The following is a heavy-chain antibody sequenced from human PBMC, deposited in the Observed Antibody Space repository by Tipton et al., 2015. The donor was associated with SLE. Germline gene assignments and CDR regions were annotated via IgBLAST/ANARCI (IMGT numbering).Heavy chain of an antibody. CDR3: AREIAVAGTGYYYGMDV. D-gene: IGHD6-19*01. CDR1: GYTFTSYY. Sequence: QSGAEVKKPGASVKVSCKASGYTFTSYYMHWVRQAPGQGLEWMGIINPSGGSTSYAQKFQGRVTMTRDTSTSTVYMELSSLRSEDTAVYYCAREIAVAGTGYYYGMDVWGQGTTVTVSS. J-gene: IGHJ6*02. CDR2: INPSGGST. V-gene: IGHV1-46*03.